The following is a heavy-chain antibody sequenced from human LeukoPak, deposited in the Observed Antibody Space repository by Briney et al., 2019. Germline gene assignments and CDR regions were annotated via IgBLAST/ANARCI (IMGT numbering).Heavy chain of an antibody. CDR1: GYTFTSYY. V-gene: IGHV1-46*01. D-gene: IGHD3-10*01. CDR3: AKAGRGGAITLVRGVKGGYYYMDV. Sequence: GASVKVSCKASGYTFTSYYMHWVRQAPGQGLEWMGIINPSGGSTSYAQKFQGRVTMTRDMSTSTVYMELSSLRSEDTAVYYCAKAGRGGAITLVRGVKGGYYYMDVWGKGTTVTISS. J-gene: IGHJ6*03. CDR2: INPSGGST.